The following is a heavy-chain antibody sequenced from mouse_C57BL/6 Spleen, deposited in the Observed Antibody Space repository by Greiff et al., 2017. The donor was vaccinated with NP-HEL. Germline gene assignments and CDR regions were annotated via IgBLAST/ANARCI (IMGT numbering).Heavy chain of an antibody. D-gene: IGHD3-1*01. CDR2: INPNNGGT. CDR1: GYTFTDYN. CDR3: ARSGGYWAEYFDY. J-gene: IGHJ2*01. Sequence: VQLQQSGPELVKPGASVKMSCKASGYTFTDYNMHWVKQSHGKSLEWIGYINPNNGGTSYNQKFKGKATLTVNKSSSTAYMELRSLTSEDSAVYYCARSGGYWAEYFDYWGQGTTLTVSS. V-gene: IGHV1-22*01.